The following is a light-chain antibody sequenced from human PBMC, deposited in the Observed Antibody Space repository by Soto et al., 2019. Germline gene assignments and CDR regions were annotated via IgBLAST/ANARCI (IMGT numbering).Light chain of an antibody. J-gene: IGKJ4*01. CDR3: QQFNNWPLT. V-gene: IGKV3-15*01. CDR2: GAS. CDR1: QSIRGD. Sequence: EIVMTQSPATLSVSLGEGVTLSCRASQSIRGDLAWYHQKPGQTPRLLIYGASTRATGVPARFSGSGSGTEFTLTISSLQSEDSAVYYCQQFNNWPLTFGGGTKVEIK.